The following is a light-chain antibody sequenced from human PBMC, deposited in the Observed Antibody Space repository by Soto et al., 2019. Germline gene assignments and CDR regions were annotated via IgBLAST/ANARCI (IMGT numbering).Light chain of an antibody. V-gene: IGKV1-39*01. CDR3: QQSYSARVA. Sequence: IQMSQSPSTLSGSVGDRVTITCRASQTISSWLAWYQQKPGKAPELLIYAASSLQSGVPSRFSGSGSGTDFTLTISSLQPEDSATYYCQQSYSARVAFGQGTKVDI. CDR1: QTISSW. J-gene: IGKJ1*01. CDR2: AAS.